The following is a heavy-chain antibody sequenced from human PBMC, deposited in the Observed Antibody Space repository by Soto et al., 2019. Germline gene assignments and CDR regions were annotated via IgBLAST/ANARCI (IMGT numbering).Heavy chain of an antibody. CDR2: IWYDGSNK. CDR1: GFTFSSYG. V-gene: IGHV3-33*01. D-gene: IGHD5-12*01. Sequence: GGSLRLSCAASGFTFSSYGMHWVRQAPGKGLEWVAVIWYDGSNKYYADSVKGRFTISRDNSKNTLYLQMNSLRAEDTAVYYYARGRGGWEMATNPFDYWGQGTLVTVSS. CDR3: ARGRGGWEMATNPFDY. J-gene: IGHJ4*02.